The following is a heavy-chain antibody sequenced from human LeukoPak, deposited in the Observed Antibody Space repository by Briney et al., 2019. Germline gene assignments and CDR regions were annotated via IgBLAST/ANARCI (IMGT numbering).Heavy chain of an antibody. J-gene: IGHJ3*02. CDR2: ISGSGGST. V-gene: IGHV3-23*01. CDR3: AKDGPPMVRGVIPNAFDI. CDR1: GFTFSSYA. D-gene: IGHD3-10*01. Sequence: GGSLRLSCAASGFTFSSYAMSWVRQAPGKGLEWVSAISGSGGSTYYADSVKGRFTISRDNSKNTLYLQMNSLRAEDTAVYYCAKDGPPMVRGVIPNAFDIWGQGTMVTVSS.